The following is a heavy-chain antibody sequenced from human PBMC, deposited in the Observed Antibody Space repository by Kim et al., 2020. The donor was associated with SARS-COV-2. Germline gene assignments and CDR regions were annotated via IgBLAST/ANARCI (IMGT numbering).Heavy chain of an antibody. CDR1: GFTFSSYW. J-gene: IGHJ3*02. Sequence: GGSLRLSCAASGFTFSSYWMHWVRQAPGKGLVWVSRINSDGSSTSYADSVKGRFTISRDNAKNTLYLQMNSLRAEDTAVYYCARDPGLYCSSTSCYYGYDAFDIWGQGTMVTVSS. CDR3: ARDPGLYCSSTSCYYGYDAFDI. CDR2: INSDGSST. V-gene: IGHV3-74*01. D-gene: IGHD2-2*01.